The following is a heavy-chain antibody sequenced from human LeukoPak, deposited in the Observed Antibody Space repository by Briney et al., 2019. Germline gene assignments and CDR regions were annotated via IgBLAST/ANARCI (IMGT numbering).Heavy chain of an antibody. Sequence: GGSLRLSCAASGFTFSSYGMHWVSQAPGKGLEGVAVIWYDGSNKYYADSVKGRFTISRDNSKNTLYLQMNSLRAEDTAVYYCARGHDFWSGYYTGIDYWGQGTLVTVSS. V-gene: IGHV3-33*01. CDR1: GFTFSSYG. CDR2: IWYDGSNK. CDR3: ARGHDFWSGYYTGIDY. D-gene: IGHD3-3*01. J-gene: IGHJ4*02.